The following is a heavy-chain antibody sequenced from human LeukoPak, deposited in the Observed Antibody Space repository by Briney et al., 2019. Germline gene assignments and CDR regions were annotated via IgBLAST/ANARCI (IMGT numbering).Heavy chain of an antibody. CDR1: GYAFIAYY. V-gene: IGHV1-2*02. CDR3: ARAQQSIGSYYYFYMNV. J-gene: IGHJ6*03. CDR2: INPSSGDT. Sequence: GASVKVSCKTSGYAFIAYYIHWVRQAPGQGLEWMGWINPSSGDTMPAQKFQGRLTMTRDTSIRTAYVELSGLTFDDTAVYYCARAQQSIGSYYYFYMNVWGKGTTVTVSS. D-gene: IGHD6-13*01.